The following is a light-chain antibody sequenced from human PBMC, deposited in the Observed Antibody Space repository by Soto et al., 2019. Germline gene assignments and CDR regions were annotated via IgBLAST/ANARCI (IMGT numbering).Light chain of an antibody. J-gene: IGKJ2*01. V-gene: IGKV1-39*01. CDR2: GAS. Sequence: DLPMTQSPSSLSASLGDRVTFTCRASQNIGKYLIWYQQKPGRPPKVLVYGASNLQSGVSSRFSGDGFGTEFSLTINSLRPEDFATYYCQQSYNLPRTFGQGTTLETK. CDR1: QNIGKY. CDR3: QQSYNLPRT.